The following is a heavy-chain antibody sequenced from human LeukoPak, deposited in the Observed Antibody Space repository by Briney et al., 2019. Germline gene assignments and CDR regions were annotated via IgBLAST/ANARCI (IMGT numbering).Heavy chain of an antibody. CDR2: IRSKGSGGTT. V-gene: IGHV3-49*03. CDR3: SARIFTAMVRGSFDY. CDR1: GISFGDYA. Sequence: GGSLRLSCTASGISFGDYAMSWFRQAPGKGLEWVGFIRSKGSGGTTEYAASVEGRFTISRDDTKSIAYLQMISLKTEDTAVYYCSARIFTAMVRGSFDYWGQGILVTVSS. J-gene: IGHJ4*02. D-gene: IGHD5-18*01.